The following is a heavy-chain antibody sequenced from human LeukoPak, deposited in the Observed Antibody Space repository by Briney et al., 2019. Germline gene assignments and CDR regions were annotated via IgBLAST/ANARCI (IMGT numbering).Heavy chain of an antibody. CDR1: GYSFSSSW. CDR2: IYPGDSDT. CDR3: AKHHCSSTTCYTYYFEY. J-gene: IGHJ4*02. Sequence: GESLKISCKGSGYSFSSSWIGWVRQMPGKGLEWMGIIYPGDSDTRYNPPFQGQVTISADKSISTTYLQWSSLKASDTATYYCAKHHCSSTTCYTYYFEYWGQGTRVTVSS. D-gene: IGHD2-2*01. V-gene: IGHV5-51*01.